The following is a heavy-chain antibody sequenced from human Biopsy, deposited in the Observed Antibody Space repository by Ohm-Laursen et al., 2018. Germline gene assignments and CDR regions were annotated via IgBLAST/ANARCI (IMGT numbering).Heavy chain of an antibody. J-gene: IGHJ5*02. CDR2: LNPVSGNS. CDR3: GRAVSNQLLTDP. V-gene: IGHV1-8*01. CDR1: GYTFTSYG. D-gene: IGHD1-7*01. Sequence: ASVKVSCKASGYTFTSYGITWVRQASGQGPEWIGWLNPVSGNSNFGQKFRGRVTVTSDTSISTAYMELSGLTSDDTATYYCGRAVSNQLLTDPWSQGTLVTVTS.